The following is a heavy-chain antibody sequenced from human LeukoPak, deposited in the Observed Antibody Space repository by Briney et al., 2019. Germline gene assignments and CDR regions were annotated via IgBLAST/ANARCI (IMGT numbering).Heavy chain of an antibody. CDR1: GGSISRYY. V-gene: IGHV4-4*07. CDR3: ARCQRATGGANWLDP. CDR2: IYTSGTI. D-gene: IGHD3-10*01. J-gene: IGHJ5*02. Sequence: RASETLSLTCTVSGGSISRYYWIWVRQPAGKGLEWIGRIYTSGTINYNPSLKSRAMISVDKSKNQFSVQLTSVTAADTAVYYCARCQRATGGANWLDPWGQGILVTVSS.